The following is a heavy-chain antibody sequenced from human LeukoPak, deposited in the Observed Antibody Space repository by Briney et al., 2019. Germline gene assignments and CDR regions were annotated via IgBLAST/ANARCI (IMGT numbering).Heavy chain of an antibody. CDR3: AGGRESRAVAPDY. Sequence: SETLSLTCTVSGGSISSYYWSWIRQPPGKGLEWIGYIYYSGSTNYNPSLKSRVTISVDTSKNQFSLKLSSVTAADTAVYYCAGGRESRAVAPDYWGQGTLVTVSS. CDR2: IYYSGST. J-gene: IGHJ4*02. CDR1: GGSISSYY. V-gene: IGHV4-59*01. D-gene: IGHD6-19*01.